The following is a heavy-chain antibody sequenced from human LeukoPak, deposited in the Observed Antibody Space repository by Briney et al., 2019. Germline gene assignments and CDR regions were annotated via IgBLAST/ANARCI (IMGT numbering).Heavy chain of an antibody. J-gene: IGHJ4*02. Sequence: GRSLRLSCAASGFTFSSYGMHWVRQAPGKGLEWVAVVSYDGSKYYADSVKGRFTISRDNSKNTLYLQMNSLRAEDTAVYYCARGGRAEIYWGQGTLVTVSS. CDR3: ARGGRAEIY. CDR1: GFTFSSYG. V-gene: IGHV3-30*03. D-gene: IGHD6-19*01. CDR2: VSYDGSK.